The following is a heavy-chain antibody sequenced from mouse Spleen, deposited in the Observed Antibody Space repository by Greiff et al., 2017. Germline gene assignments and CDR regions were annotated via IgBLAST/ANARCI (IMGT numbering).Heavy chain of an antibody. Sequence: QVQLQQSDAELVIPGASVKISCKVSGYTFSDHSIHWMMQRPERGLEWIGYIYPRDGSIEYNEKFKGKATLTADKSSRTAYMQLHSLTSGDSAVYFCTRRRDPFDFWGQGTTLTVSS. CDR2: IYPRDGSI. D-gene: IGHD2-13*01. CDR3: TRRRDPFDF. V-gene: IGHV1-78*01. CDR1: GYTFSDHS. J-gene: IGHJ2*01.